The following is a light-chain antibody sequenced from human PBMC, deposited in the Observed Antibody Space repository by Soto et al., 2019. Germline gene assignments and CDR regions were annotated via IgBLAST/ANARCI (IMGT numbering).Light chain of an antibody. CDR1: SSDIGSYDL. J-gene: IGLJ2*01. CDR3: SSHSGSITYVV. V-gene: IGLV2-23*01. Sequence: QSALTQPASVSGSPGQSITISCSGTSSDIGSYDLVSWYQQHPGKAPKPLIYEATKRPSGVSNRFSGSKSGNTASLTISGLQAEDEADYYCSSHSGSITYVVFGGGTKLTVL. CDR2: EAT.